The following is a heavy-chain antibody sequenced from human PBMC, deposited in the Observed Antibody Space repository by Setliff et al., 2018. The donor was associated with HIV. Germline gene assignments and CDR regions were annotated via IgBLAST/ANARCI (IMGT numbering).Heavy chain of an antibody. Sequence: SETLSLTCVVSGYSISSSYWWGWIRQPPGKGLEWIGWIGYIYKGGSAYYNPSLKSRVTMSEDTSKNQFSLKLRSVTVVDTAVYYCARSALWFGEADWYFDLWGRGTLVTVSS. CDR1: GYSISSSYW. D-gene: IGHD3-10*01. J-gene: IGHJ2*01. CDR3: ARSALWFGEADWYFDL. V-gene: IGHV4-28*01. CDR2: IYKGGSA.